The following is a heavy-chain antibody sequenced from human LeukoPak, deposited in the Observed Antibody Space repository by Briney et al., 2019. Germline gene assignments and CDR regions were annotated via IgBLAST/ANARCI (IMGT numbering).Heavy chain of an antibody. Sequence: PGGSLRLSCAASGFTFSSYAMHWVRQAPGKGLEWVAVISYDGSNKYYADSVKGRFTISRDNSKNTLYLQMNSLRAEDTAVYYCARAKINPSRRFGEFLFDYWGQGTLVTVSS. J-gene: IGHJ4*02. D-gene: IGHD3-10*01. CDR3: ARAKINPSRRFGEFLFDY. CDR1: GFTFSSYA. V-gene: IGHV3-30-3*01. CDR2: ISYDGSNK.